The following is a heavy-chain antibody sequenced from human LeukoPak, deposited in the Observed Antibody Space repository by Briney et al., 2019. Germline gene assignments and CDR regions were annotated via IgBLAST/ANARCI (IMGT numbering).Heavy chain of an antibody. Sequence: SETLSLTCTVSGDSITVNNYYWGYIRQPPGKGLEWVASIYYNGDTYYNASLKSRVTISVDTSTNQFSLSLNSVTAADTAVYYCAKEYSGSYPESVFDYWGQGTLVTVSS. V-gene: IGHV4-39*02. CDR2: IYYNGDT. J-gene: IGHJ4*02. D-gene: IGHD1-26*01. CDR1: GDSITVNNYY. CDR3: AKEYSGSYPESVFDY.